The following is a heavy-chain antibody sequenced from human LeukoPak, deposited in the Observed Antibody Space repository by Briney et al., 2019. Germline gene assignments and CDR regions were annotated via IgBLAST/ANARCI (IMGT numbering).Heavy chain of an antibody. V-gene: IGHV3-9*01. CDR1: GFTFDDYA. CDR2: ISWNSGII. CDR3: PRVSYSSSSGDWFDP. J-gene: IGHJ5*02. D-gene: IGHD6-6*01. Sequence: GGSLRLSCAASGFTFDDYAMHWVRQAPGKGLEWVSGISWNSGIIGYADSVKGRFTISRDNAKNSLYLQMNSLRAEDTAVYYCPRVSYSSSSGDWFDPWGQGTLVTVSS.